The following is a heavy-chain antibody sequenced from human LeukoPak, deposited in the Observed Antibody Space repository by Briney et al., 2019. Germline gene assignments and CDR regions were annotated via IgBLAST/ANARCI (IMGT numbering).Heavy chain of an antibody. V-gene: IGHV4-59*01. Sequence: SETLSLTXTVSGGSISSYYWSWIRQTPGKGLEWIGYIYYSGSTNYNPSLKSRVTISVDTSKNQFSLKLSSVTAADTAVYYCARARPYYDILTGSRSGAFDIWGQGTMVTVSS. CDR3: ARARPYYDILTGSRSGAFDI. D-gene: IGHD3-9*01. J-gene: IGHJ3*02. CDR2: IYYSGST. CDR1: GGSISSYY.